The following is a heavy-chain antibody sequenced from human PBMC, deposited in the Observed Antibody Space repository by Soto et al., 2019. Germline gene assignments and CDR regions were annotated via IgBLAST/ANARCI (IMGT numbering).Heavy chain of an antibody. D-gene: IGHD6-6*01. CDR2: ISTYNGNT. J-gene: IGHJ5*02. CDR3: ARKSSSSYWFDP. Sequence: QVQLVQSGAEVKKPGASVKVSCKASGYTFHTYGITWVRHAPGQGLEWMGWISTYNGNTEYVQKFQDRATMTTDPSTRTAYMELRSLSSDDKAVYYCARKSSSSYWFDPWGQGTLVTVSS. CDR1: GYTFHTYG. V-gene: IGHV1-18*01.